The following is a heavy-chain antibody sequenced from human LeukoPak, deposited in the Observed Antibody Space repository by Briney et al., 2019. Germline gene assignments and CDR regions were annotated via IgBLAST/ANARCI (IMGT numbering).Heavy chain of an antibody. CDR1: GGSISTSNYY. CDR2: IFYSGST. Sequence: SETLSLTCTVSGGSISTSNYYWGWIRQPPGKGLEWIGNIFYSGSTYYSPSLKSRVTISLDTSRNQFSLKLSSVTAADTAVYYCARDGVFPYNWFDPWGQGTLVTVSS. D-gene: IGHD2-21*01. J-gene: IGHJ5*02. V-gene: IGHV4-39*07. CDR3: ARDGVFPYNWFDP.